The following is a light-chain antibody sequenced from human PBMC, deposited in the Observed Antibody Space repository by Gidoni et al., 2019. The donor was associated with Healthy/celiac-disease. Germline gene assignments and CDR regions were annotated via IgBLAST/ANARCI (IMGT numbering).Light chain of an antibody. CDR2: AAS. V-gene: IGKV1-39*01. CDR3: QQSYSTPDT. CDR1: QSISSY. Sequence: DIQLTQSPSSLSASVGDRVTITCRASQSISSYLHWYQQKPGKAPKLLIYAASSLHSGVPSRFSGSGSGTDFTLTISSLQPEDFATYYCQQSYSTPDTFGQGTKLEIK. J-gene: IGKJ2*01.